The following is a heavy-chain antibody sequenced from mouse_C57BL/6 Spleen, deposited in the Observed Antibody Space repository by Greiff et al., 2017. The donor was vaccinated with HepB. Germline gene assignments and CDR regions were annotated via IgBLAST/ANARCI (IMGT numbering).Heavy chain of an antibody. CDR1: GFNIKDYY. CDR3: TTRAYYDYFAY. D-gene: IGHD2-4*01. V-gene: IGHV14-1*01. CDR2: IDPEDGDT. J-gene: IGHJ3*01. Sequence: EVQLQQSGAELVRPGASVKLSCTASGFNIKDYYMHWVKQRPEQGLEWIGRIDPEDGDTEYAPKFQGKATMTADTSSNTAYLQLSRLTSEDTAVYYCTTRAYYDYFAYWGQGTLVTVSA.